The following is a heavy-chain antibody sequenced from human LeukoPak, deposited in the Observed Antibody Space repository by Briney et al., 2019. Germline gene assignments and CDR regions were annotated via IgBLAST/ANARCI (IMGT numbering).Heavy chain of an antibody. CDR1: GFTFSSYE. CDR2: ISSTSSTI. Sequence: GGSLRLSCAASGFTFSSYEMNWVRQAPGKGLEWVSYISSTSSTIYYADSVKGRFTISRDNAKNSLDLQMNSLRVEDTAVYYCVRDRHYIGNREVRFPYWGQGALVTVSS. V-gene: IGHV3-48*03. J-gene: IGHJ4*02. CDR3: VRDRHYIGNREVRFPY. D-gene: IGHD3-10*01.